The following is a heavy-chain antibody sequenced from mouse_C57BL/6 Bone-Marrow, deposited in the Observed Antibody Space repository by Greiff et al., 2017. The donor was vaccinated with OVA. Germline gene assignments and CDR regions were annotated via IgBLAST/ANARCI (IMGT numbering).Heavy chain of an antibody. V-gene: IGHV5-12*01. Sequence: EVKLMESGGGLVQPGGSLKLSCAASGFTFSDYYMYWVRQTPEKRLEWVAYISNGGGSTYYPDTVKGRFTISRDNAKNTLYLQMSRLKSEDTAMYYCARQANWDGGFAYWGQGTLVTVSA. CDR2: ISNGGGST. CDR1: GFTFSDYY. D-gene: IGHD4-1*01. J-gene: IGHJ3*01. CDR3: ARQANWDGGFAY.